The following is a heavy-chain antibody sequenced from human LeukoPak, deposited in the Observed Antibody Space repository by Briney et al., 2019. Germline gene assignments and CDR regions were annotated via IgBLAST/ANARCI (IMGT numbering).Heavy chain of an antibody. J-gene: IGHJ4*02. D-gene: IGHD6-6*01. CDR1: GGSLSSYY. CDR3: AREGTAARVMDY. CDR2: MHTSGNT. Sequence: PSETLSLTCNVSGGSLSSYYWSWIRQPAGKGLEWIGRMHTSGNTNQNPSLKSRVTMSVDTSKNQFSLNVSSATAADTALYYRAREGTAARVMDYWGQGTLVTVSS. V-gene: IGHV4-4*07.